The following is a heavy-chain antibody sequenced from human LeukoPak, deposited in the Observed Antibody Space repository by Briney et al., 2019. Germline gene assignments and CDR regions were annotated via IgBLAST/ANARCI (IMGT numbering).Heavy chain of an antibody. Sequence: SETLSLTCTVSGGSISSYYWSWIRQPPGKGLEWIGYIYYSGSTNYNPSLKSRVTISVDTSKNQFSLKLRSVTAADTAVYYCARRVPGYYGMDVWGQGTTVTVSS. CDR3: ARRVPGYYGMDV. D-gene: IGHD3-10*01. CDR1: GGSISSYY. V-gene: IGHV4-59*08. J-gene: IGHJ6*02. CDR2: IYYSGST.